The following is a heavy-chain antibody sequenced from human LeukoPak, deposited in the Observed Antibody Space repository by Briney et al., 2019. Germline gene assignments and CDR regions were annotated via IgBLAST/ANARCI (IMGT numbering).Heavy chain of an antibody. CDR2: IYYSGST. CDR3: ASYYDSSGSLFDP. CDR1: GGSISSYY. V-gene: IGHV4-59*12. J-gene: IGHJ5*02. D-gene: IGHD3-22*01. Sequence: SETLSLTCTVSGGSISSYYWSWIRQPPGKGLEWIGYIYYSGSTNYNPSLKSRVTISVDTSKNQFSLKLSSVTAADTAVYYCASYYDSSGSLFDPWGQGTLVTVSS.